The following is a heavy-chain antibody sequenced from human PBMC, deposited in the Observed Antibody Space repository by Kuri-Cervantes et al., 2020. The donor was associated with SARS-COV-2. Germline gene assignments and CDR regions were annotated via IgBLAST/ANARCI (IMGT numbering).Heavy chain of an antibody. CDR1: GGSFSGYY. CDR3: ARHGAMESWNYVWVGGNWFDP. CDR2: INHSGST. Sequence: SETLSLTCAVYGGSFSGYYWGWIRQPPGKGLEWIGEINHSGSTNYNPSLKSRVTISVDTSKNQFSLKLSSVTAADTAVYYCARHGAMESWNYVWVGGNWFDPWGQGTLVTVAS. V-gene: IGHV4-34*01. D-gene: IGHD1-7*01. J-gene: IGHJ5*02.